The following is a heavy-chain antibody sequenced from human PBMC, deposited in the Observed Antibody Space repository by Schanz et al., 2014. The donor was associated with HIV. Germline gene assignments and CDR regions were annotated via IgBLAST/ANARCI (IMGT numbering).Heavy chain of an antibody. CDR2: IKSKTDGGTT. CDR1: GFPFGYAW. J-gene: IGHJ4*02. CDR3: TTRRVLGVVQDF. Sequence: EVQVVESGGGLVKPGGSLRLSCAPSGFPFGYAWMSWVRQAPGKGLEWVGLIKSKTDGGTTDYAAPVKGRLTISRDDSXNTXXLQXXSLKTEDTAVYFCTTRRVLGVVQDFWGRGTLVTVSS. V-gene: IGHV3-15*01. D-gene: IGHD3-3*01.